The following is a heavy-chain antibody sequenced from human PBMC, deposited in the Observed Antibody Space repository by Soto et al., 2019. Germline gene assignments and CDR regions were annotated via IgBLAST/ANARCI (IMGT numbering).Heavy chain of an antibody. Sequence: PSETLSLTCAVYGGSFSGYYWSWIRQPPGKGLEWIGEINHSGSTNYNPSLKSRVTISVDTSKNQFSLKLSSVTAADTAVYYCARVGYRHYFDYWGQGTLVTSPQ. V-gene: IGHV4-34*01. CDR2: INHSGST. CDR3: ARVGYRHYFDY. J-gene: IGHJ4*02. CDR1: GGSFSGYY. D-gene: IGHD6-13*01.